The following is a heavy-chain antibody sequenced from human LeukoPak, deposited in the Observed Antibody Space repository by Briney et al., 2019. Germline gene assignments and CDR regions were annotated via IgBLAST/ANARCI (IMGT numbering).Heavy chain of an antibody. J-gene: IGHJ5*02. V-gene: IGHV3-30*02. CDR2: IRYDGSNK. CDR3: AKDSSLTGYYNDGWFDP. Sequence: GGSLRLSCAASGFTFSSYGMHWVRQAPGKGLEWVAFIRYDGSNKYYADSVKGRFTISRDNSKNTLYLQMNSLRAEDTAVNYCAKDSSLTGYYNDGWFDPWGRGTLVTVSS. CDR1: GFTFSSYG. D-gene: IGHD3-9*01.